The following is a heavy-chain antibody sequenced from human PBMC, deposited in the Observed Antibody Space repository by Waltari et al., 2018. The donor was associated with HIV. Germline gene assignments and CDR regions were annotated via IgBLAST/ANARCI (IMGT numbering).Heavy chain of an antibody. J-gene: IGHJ6*03. CDR2: ISHIGST. CDR3: AKEQLLGSSYYMDV. CDR1: GGSISSNNW. Sequence: QVQLQESGPGLVKPSGTLSLTCAVSGGSISSNNWWSWVRQSPGKGLEWIGQISHIGSTNKNPSLRSRLTMSGDKSKNQLSLGLTSVAAADTAVYYCAKEQLLGSSYYMDVWGIGTTVTVSS. V-gene: IGHV4-4*02. D-gene: IGHD2-21*01.